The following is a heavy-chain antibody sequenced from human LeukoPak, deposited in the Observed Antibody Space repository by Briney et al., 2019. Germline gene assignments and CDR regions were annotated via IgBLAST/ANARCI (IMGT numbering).Heavy chain of an antibody. CDR3: ARTRDSGWELNWFDP. Sequence: PGGSLTLSCAASGFAVSKYAMRWVREAPGKGLEWVSSISSSSSYIYYTDSVKGLFTISRDNAKNSLYLQMDSLRAEDTAVYLCARTRDSGWELNWFDPWGQGTVVTVSS. CDR2: ISSSSSYI. J-gene: IGHJ5*02. CDR1: GFAVSKYA. V-gene: IGHV3-21*01. D-gene: IGHD1-26*01.